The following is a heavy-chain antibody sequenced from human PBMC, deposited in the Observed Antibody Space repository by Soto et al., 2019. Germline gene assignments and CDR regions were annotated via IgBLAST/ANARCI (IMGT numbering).Heavy chain of an antibody. D-gene: IGHD1-26*01. Sequence: WASVKVSCKVSGYTLTELSMHWVRQAPGKGLEWMGGFDPEDGETIYAQKFQGRVTMTEDTSTDTAYMELSSLRSEDTAVYYCATDLASPRYYFDYWGQGTLVTVSS. CDR2: FDPEDGET. V-gene: IGHV1-24*01. J-gene: IGHJ4*02. CDR1: GYTLTELS. CDR3: ATDLASPRYYFDY.